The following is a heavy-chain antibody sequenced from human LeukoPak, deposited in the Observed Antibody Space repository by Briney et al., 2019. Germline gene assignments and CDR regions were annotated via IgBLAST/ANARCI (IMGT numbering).Heavy chain of an antibody. V-gene: IGHV4-31*03. CDR1: GGSISSGGYY. CDR3: ASNSGANSSGFDY. D-gene: IGHD3-22*01. CDR2: IYYSGST. Sequence: SETLSLTCTVSGGSISSGGYYWSWLRQHPGKGLEWIGYIYYSGSTYYNPSLKSRVTISVDTSKNQFSLKLSSVTAADTAVYYCASNSGANSSGFDYWGQGTLVTVSS. J-gene: IGHJ4*02.